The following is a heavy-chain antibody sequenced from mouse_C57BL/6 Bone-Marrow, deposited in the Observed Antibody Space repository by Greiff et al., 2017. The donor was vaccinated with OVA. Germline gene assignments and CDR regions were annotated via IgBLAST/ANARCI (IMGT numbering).Heavy chain of an antibody. D-gene: IGHD2-1*01. CDR1: GYSITSGYY. CDR2: ISYDGSN. J-gene: IGHJ2*01. Sequence: EVHLVESGPGLVKPSQSLSLTCSVTGYSITSGYYWNWIRQFPGNKLEWMGYISYDGSNNYNPSLKNRISITRDTSKNQFFLKLNSVTTEDTATYYCARIYYGFDYWGQGTTLTVSS. CDR3: ARIYYGFDY. V-gene: IGHV3-6*01.